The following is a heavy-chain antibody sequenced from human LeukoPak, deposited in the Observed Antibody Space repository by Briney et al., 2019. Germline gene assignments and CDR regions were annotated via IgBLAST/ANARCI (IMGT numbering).Heavy chain of an antibody. CDR2: TYYRSKWYN. V-gene: IGHV6-1*01. Sequence: SQTLSLTCAISGDSVSSNSAAWNWIRQSPSRCLEWLGRTYYRSKWYNDYAVSVKSRITINPDTSKIQFSLQLNSVTPEDTAVYYCARGLPFYSSGWYGDTYYFDYWGQGTLVTVSS. CDR1: GDSVSSNSAA. J-gene: IGHJ4*02. D-gene: IGHD6-19*01. CDR3: ARGLPFYSSGWYGDTYYFDY.